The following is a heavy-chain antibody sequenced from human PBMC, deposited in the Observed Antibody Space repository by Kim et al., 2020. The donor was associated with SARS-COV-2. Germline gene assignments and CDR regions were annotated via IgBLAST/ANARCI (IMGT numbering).Heavy chain of an antibody. Sequence: ASVKVSCKASGYTFTSYGISWVRQAPGQGLEWMGWISAYNGNTNYAQKLQGRVTMTTDTSTSTAYMELRSLRSDDTAVYYCVRVDIVVVPAAIGYYYYGMDVWGQGTTVTVSS. J-gene: IGHJ6*02. CDR3: VRVDIVVVPAAIGYYYYGMDV. D-gene: IGHD2-2*01. CDR1: GYTFTSYG. V-gene: IGHV1-18*01. CDR2: ISAYNGNT.